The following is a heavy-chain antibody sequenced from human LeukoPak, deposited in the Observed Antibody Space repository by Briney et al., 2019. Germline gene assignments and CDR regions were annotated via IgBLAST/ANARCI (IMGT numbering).Heavy chain of an antibody. J-gene: IGHJ6*02. CDR2: ISGSGGST. D-gene: IGHD3-16*01. CDR1: GFTFSTYA. V-gene: IGHV3-23*01. CDR3: AKDLAAGGYYYDMDV. Sequence: GGSLRLFCAASGFTFSTYAMSWVRQAPGKGLEWVSGISGSGGSTYYADSVKGRFTISRDNSKNTLYLQMNSLRAEDTAVYYCAKDLAAGGYYYDMDVWGQGTTVTVSS.